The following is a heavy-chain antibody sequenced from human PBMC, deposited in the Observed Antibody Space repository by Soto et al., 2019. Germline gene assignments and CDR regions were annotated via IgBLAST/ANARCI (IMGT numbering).Heavy chain of an antibody. Sequence: GGSLRLTFASSEFPFTDYVMSWVRQAPGKGLEWVSVISGSGSSTYYADSVKGRFTVSRDNSKNTLYLQMNSLRAEDTAVFYCAKERSSGWSFDYWGLGTRVTVSS. D-gene: IGHD6-19*01. CDR1: EFPFTDYV. CDR2: ISGSGSST. CDR3: AKERSSGWSFDY. V-gene: IGHV3-23*01. J-gene: IGHJ4*02.